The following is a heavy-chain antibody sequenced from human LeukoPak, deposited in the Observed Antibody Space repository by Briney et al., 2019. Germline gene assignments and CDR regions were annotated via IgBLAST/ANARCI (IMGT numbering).Heavy chain of an antibody. D-gene: IGHD6-19*01. Sequence: SETLSLTCTVSGGSISNYYWTWIRQPPGKGLKWIGYIYYSGATNYNPSLKSRVTISVDTSKNQFSLKLSSVTAADTAVYYCARVRHSSGWSDFDYWGQGTLVTVSS. J-gene: IGHJ4*02. CDR3: ARVRHSSGWSDFDY. CDR1: GGSISNYY. CDR2: IYYSGAT. V-gene: IGHV4-59*01.